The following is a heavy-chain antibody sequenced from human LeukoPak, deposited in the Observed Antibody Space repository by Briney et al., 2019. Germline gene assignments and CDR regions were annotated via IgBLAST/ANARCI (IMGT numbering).Heavy chain of an antibody. CDR2: ISGSGGST. CDR1: GFTFSSYA. D-gene: IGHD2-21*02. V-gene: IGHV3-23*01. CDR3: AKDSYAYCGGDCYSNWFDP. J-gene: IGHJ5*02. Sequence: PGGSLRLSCAASGFTFSSYAMSWVRQAPGKGLEWVSAISGSGGSTYYADSVKGRFTISRDNSKNTLYLQMNSLRAEDTAVYYCAKDSYAYCGGDCYSNWFDPWGQGTLVTVSS.